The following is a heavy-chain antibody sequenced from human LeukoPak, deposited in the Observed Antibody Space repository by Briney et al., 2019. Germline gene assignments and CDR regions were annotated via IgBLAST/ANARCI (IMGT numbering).Heavy chain of an antibody. V-gene: IGHV4-39*01. J-gene: IGHJ5*02. CDR1: GGSISSSSYY. D-gene: IGHD4-11*01. CDR2: IHKSGNS. Sequence: SETLSLTCIVSGGSISSSSYYWGWIRQPPGKGLEWIVFIHKSGNSYYSPSLKSRVTISVDTSKNQFSLKLNSVTAAGTAVYFCAQSCPWFDPWGQGTLVTVSS. CDR3: AQSCPWFDP.